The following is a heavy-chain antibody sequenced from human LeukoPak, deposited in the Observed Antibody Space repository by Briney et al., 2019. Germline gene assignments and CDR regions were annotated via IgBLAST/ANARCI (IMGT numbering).Heavy chain of an antibody. Sequence: GGSLRLSCAASGFTFSSYSMNWVRQAPGKGLEWVSSISSSSSYIYYADSVKGRFTISRDNAKNSLYLQMNSLRAEDTAVYYCAKDPYGDYGGWFDPWGQGTLVTVSS. CDR3: AKDPYGDYGGWFDP. D-gene: IGHD4-17*01. CDR1: GFTFSSYS. V-gene: IGHV3-21*04. CDR2: ISSSSSYI. J-gene: IGHJ5*02.